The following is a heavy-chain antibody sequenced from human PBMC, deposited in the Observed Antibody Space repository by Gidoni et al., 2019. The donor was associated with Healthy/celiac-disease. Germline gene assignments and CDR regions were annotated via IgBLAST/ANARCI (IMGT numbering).Heavy chain of an antibody. Sequence: QVQLVESGGGVVLPGRSLRLSCAASGFTFSSYGMHWVRQAPGKGLEWVAVIWYDGSNKYYADSVKGRFTISRDNSKNTLYLQMNSLRAEDTAVYYCARDGYDSSGYYSTFDYWGQGTLVTVSS. V-gene: IGHV3-33*01. D-gene: IGHD3-22*01. CDR1: GFTFSSYG. CDR2: IWYDGSNK. J-gene: IGHJ4*02. CDR3: ARDGYDSSGYYSTFDY.